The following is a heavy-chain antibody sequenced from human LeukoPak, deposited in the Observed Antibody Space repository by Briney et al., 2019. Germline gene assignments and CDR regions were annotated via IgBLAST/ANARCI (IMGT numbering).Heavy chain of an antibody. Sequence: KPSETLSLTCAVYGGSFSGYYWSWIRQPPGKGLEWIGEINHSGSTNYNPSLKSRVTISVDTSKNQFSLKLSSVTAADTAVYYCARVALRRGHYDFWSGYYELGAHGMDVWGQGTTVTVSS. CDR1: GGSFSGYY. CDR3: ARVALRRGHYDFWSGYYELGAHGMDV. V-gene: IGHV4-34*01. J-gene: IGHJ6*02. D-gene: IGHD3-3*01. CDR2: INHSGST.